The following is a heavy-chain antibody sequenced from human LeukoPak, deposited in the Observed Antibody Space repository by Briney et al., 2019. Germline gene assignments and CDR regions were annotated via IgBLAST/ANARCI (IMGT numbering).Heavy chain of an antibody. Sequence: PGGSLRLSCAASGFTFSSYTMHWVRQAPGKGLEWVAVIPYDGSNKYYVDSVKGRFTISRDNSKNTLYLQMYSLTPEDAAVYYCARGAAVAGILYYFDYWGQGTLVTVSS. D-gene: IGHD6-19*01. CDR2: IPYDGSNK. J-gene: IGHJ4*02. V-gene: IGHV3-30-3*01. CDR3: ARGAAVAGILYYFDY. CDR1: GFTFSSYT.